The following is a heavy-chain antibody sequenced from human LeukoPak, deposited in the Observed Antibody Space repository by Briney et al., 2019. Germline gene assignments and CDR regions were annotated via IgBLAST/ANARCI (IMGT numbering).Heavy chain of an antibody. J-gene: IGHJ4*02. CDR2: ISFDGSNK. CDR1: GFAFSSYG. D-gene: IGHD6-19*01. V-gene: IGHV3-30*18. CDR3: AKDEIGAVAGLLDY. Sequence: GGSLRLSCAASGFAFSSYGMYWVRQAPGKGLEWMAVISFDGSNKYYADSVRGRFTVSRDNSKDTLYLQMNSLRAEDTAVYYCAKDEIGAVAGLLDYWGQGILVTVSS.